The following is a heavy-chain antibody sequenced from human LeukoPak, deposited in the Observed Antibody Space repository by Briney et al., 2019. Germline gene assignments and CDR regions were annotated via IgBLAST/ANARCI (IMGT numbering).Heavy chain of an antibody. CDR2: ISGDGVSP. CDR1: GFTFNNYA. Sequence: GGSLRLSCSASGFTFNNYALTWVRQTPGKGLECVSAISGDGVSPYYADSVRGRFTISRDNAKNSLYLQMNSLRDEDTAVYYCESFGSGSNLDAFDIWGQGTMVTVST. CDR3: ESFGSGSNLDAFDI. V-gene: IGHV3-23*01. D-gene: IGHD3-10*01. J-gene: IGHJ3*02.